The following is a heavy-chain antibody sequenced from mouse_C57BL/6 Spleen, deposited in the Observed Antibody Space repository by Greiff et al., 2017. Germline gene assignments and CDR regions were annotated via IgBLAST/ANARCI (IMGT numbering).Heavy chain of an antibody. CDR1: GYTFTSYW. Sequence: VQLQQPGTELVKPGASVKLSCKASGYTFTSYWMHWVKQRPGQGLEWIGNINPSNGGTNYNEKFKSKATLTVDKSSSTSYMQLSSLTSEDSAVYYCARWDYYGSRRGAMDYWGQGTSVTVSS. CDR3: ARWDYYGSRRGAMDY. CDR2: INPSNGGT. J-gene: IGHJ4*01. V-gene: IGHV1-53*01. D-gene: IGHD1-1*01.